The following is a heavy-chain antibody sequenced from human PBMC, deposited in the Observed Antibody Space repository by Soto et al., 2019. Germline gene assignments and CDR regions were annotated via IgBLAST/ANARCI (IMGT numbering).Heavy chain of an antibody. D-gene: IGHD2-2*01. J-gene: IGHJ5*02. Sequence: ASVKVSCKASGGTFSSYAISWVRQAPGQGLEWMGGIIPIFGTANYAQKFQGRVTITADESTSTAYMELSSLRSEDTAVYYCARAPGIVVVPAAMSGWFDPWGQGTLVTVSS. CDR2: IIPIFGTA. CDR3: ARAPGIVVVPAAMSGWFDP. CDR1: GGTFSSYA. V-gene: IGHV1-69*13.